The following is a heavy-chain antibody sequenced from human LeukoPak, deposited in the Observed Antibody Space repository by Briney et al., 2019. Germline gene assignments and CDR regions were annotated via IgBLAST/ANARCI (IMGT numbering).Heavy chain of an antibody. CDR3: ARLYDSRTIFDA. Sequence: QPGGSLKLSCAASGFTLSSYWMSWVRQAPGEGLQWVATIRQDGGEVYYVDSVKGRFTISRDNSRNSLYLQMNSLGVEYMAVYYCARLYDSRTIFDAWGQGTLLTVSS. D-gene: IGHD3-16*01. CDR1: GFTLSSYW. CDR2: IRQDGGEV. V-gene: IGHV3-7*04. J-gene: IGHJ4*02.